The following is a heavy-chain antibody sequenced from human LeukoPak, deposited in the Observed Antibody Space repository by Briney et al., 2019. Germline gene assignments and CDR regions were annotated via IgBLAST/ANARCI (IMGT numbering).Heavy chain of an antibody. CDR3: AKITSTHFDY. D-gene: IGHD1-14*01. V-gene: IGHV3-23*01. CDR2: ISGSGDST. Sequence: GGSLGLSCAASGFTFSSYAMSWVRQAPGKGLEWVSAISGSGDSTYYADSVKGRFTISRDNSKNTLYLQMNSLRAEDTAIYYCAKITSTHFDYWGQGTLVTVSS. CDR1: GFTFSSYA. J-gene: IGHJ4*02.